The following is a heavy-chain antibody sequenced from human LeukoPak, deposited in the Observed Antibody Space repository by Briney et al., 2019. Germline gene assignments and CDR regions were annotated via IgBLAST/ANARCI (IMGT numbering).Heavy chain of an antibody. CDR3: AMIVGATLDI. CDR2: INTNTGNP. D-gene: IGHD1-26*01. CDR1: GYTFTNYG. J-gene: IGHJ3*02. Sequence: ASVKVSCKASGYTFTNYGMNWVRQAPEQGLEWMGWINTNTGNPTYAQGFTGRFVFSLDTSVSTAYLQISSLKAEDTAVYYCAMIVGATLDIWGQGTMVTVSS. V-gene: IGHV7-4-1*02.